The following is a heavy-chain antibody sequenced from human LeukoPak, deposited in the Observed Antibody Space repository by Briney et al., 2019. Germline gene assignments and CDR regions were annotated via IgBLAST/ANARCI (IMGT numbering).Heavy chain of an antibody. CDR1: GSTFSSYS. Sequence: GGSLRLSCAASGSTFSSYSMNWVRQAPGKGLEWVSSISSSSSYIYYADSVKGRFTISRDNAKNSLYLQMNSLRAEDTAVYYCARSLVAASNWFDPWGQGTLVTVSS. D-gene: IGHD5-12*01. V-gene: IGHV3-21*01. CDR2: ISSSSSYI. CDR3: ARSLVAASNWFDP. J-gene: IGHJ5*02.